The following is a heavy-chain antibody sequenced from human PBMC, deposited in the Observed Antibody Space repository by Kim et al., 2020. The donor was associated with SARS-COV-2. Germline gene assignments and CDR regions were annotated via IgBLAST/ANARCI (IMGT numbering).Heavy chain of an antibody. J-gene: IGHJ6*02. V-gene: IGHV3-20*03. CDR3: VRDLRSAPYGLDV. D-gene: IGHD3-3*01. Sequence: YAGSVKGRFTISRDNAKNSLYLQMNSLRAEDTALYYCVRDLRSAPYGLDVWGQGTTVTVSS.